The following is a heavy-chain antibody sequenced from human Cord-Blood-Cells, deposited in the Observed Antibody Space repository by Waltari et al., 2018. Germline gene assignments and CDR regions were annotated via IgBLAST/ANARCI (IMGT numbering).Heavy chain of an antibody. CDR3: AGAVVVLNY. V-gene: IGHV4-34*01. D-gene: IGHD2-15*01. J-gene: IGHJ4*02. CDR1: GGSFSGYY. Sequence: SETLSLTCAVYGGSFSGYYWSWIRQPPGKGLECIGEINHSGSTNYNPSLKSRVTISVDTSKNQFSLKLSSVTAADTAVYYCAGAVVVLNYWGQGTLVTVSS. CDR2: INHSGST.